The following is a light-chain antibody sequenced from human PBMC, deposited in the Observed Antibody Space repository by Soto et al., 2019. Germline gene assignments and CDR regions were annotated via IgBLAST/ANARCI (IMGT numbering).Light chain of an antibody. CDR2: EVS. J-gene: IGLJ2*01. Sequence: QSALTQPASVSGSLGQSITISCTGTSSDVGYYNYVSWYQQHPGKAPKLVIYEVSNRPSGVSNRFSGSKSANTASLTSSGLQAEDEADYFCSSYTTSSTLIFGGGTKLTVL. V-gene: IGLV2-14*01. CDR3: SSYTTSSTLI. CDR1: SSDVGYYNY.